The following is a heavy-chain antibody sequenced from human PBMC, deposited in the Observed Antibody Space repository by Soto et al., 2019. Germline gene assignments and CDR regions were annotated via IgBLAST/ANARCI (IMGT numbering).Heavy chain of an antibody. D-gene: IGHD3-22*01. CDR2: IWYDGSNK. Sequence: GGSLRLSCAASGFTFSSYGMHRVRQAPGKGLEWVAVIWYDGSNKYYADSVKGRFTISRDNSKNTLYLQMNSLRAEDTAVYYCARDRYYDERSGFDYWGQGTLVTVSS. V-gene: IGHV3-33*01. CDR1: GFTFSSYG. J-gene: IGHJ4*02. CDR3: ARDRYYDERSGFDY.